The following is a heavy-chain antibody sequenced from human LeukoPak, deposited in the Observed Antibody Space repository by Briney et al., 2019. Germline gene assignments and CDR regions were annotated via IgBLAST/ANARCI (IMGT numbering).Heavy chain of an antibody. J-gene: IGHJ6*03. D-gene: IGHD6-6*01. CDR3: ASSPRIVGRLDYYYYMDV. V-gene: IGHV1-69*05. CDR2: IIPMFGSA. Sequence: SVKVSCKASGLTLSTYAISWVRQAPGQGLEWMGGIIPMFGSAHYAQKFQDRVTITTDESTTIAYMELSSLRSGDTAVYYCASSPRIVGRLDYYYYMDVWGKGTTVTV. CDR1: GLTLSTYA.